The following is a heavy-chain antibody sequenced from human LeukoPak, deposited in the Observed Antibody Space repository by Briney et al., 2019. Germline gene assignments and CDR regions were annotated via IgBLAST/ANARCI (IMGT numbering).Heavy chain of an antibody. CDR1: GFTFSSYS. CDR2: ISDSSKYT. D-gene: IGHD3-10*02. J-gene: IGHJ6*04. Sequence: GGSLRLSCAASGFTFSSYSMNWVRQAPGKGLEWVSSISDSSKYTYYVDSLKGRFTISRDNAKNSLYLQMNSLRAEDTAVYYCAELGITMIGGVWGKGTTVTISS. V-gene: IGHV3-21*01. CDR3: AELGITMIGGV.